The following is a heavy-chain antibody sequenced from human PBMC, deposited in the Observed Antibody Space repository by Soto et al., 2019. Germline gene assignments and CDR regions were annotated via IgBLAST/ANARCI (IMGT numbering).Heavy chain of an antibody. CDR1: GFTFSSYG. CDR2: ISYDGSNK. J-gene: IGHJ6*02. CDR3: AKDRVLKSSGWLYYYSYGMDV. V-gene: IGHV3-30*18. Sequence: QVQLVESGGGVVQPGRSLRLSCAASGFTFSSYGMHWVRQAPGKGLEWVAVISYDGSNKYYADSVKGRFTISRDNSKNTVYLRMNSLRAEDTAVYYCAKDRVLKSSGWLYYYSYGMDVWGQGTTVTVSS. D-gene: IGHD6-25*01.